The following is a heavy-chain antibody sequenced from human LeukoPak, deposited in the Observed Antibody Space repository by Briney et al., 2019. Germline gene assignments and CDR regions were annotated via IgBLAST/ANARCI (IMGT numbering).Heavy chain of an antibody. J-gene: IGHJ5*02. Sequence: GGSLRLSCATSGFTFSNYGMHWVRQAPGKWLEWVAVISSDETNIRYGDSVRGRFTVSRDNAKNTVYLQMNSLGADDTAVYYCAKDPYRVVFATGNYLDPWGQGTLVTVSS. V-gene: IGHV3-30*18. CDR2: ISSDETNI. CDR3: AKDPYRVVFATGNYLDP. D-gene: IGHD2-15*01. CDR1: GFTFSNYG.